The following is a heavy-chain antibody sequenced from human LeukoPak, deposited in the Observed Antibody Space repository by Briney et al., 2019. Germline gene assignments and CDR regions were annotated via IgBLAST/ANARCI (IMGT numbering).Heavy chain of an antibody. CDR2: ISSGGSTT. Sequence: GGSLRLSCAASGFSFNTYALHWVRQAPGKGLEWVAVISSGGSTTHYADSVKGRFIISTDSSKNTLYLLMNSLRGEDTAVYFCARDPDRLTVFGKDVWGQGTTVTVS. V-gene: IGHV3-30-3*01. J-gene: IGHJ6*02. CDR3: ARDPDRLTVFGKDV. CDR1: GFSFNTYA. D-gene: IGHD3-9*01.